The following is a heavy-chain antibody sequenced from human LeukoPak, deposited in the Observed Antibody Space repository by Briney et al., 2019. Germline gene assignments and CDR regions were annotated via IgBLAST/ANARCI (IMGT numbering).Heavy chain of an antibody. CDR2: IWYDGSNN. Sequence: GGSLRLSCAASGFTFSSYGMHWVRQAPGKGLEWVAAIWYDGSNNYYADSVKGRFTISRDNSKNTLYLQMNSLRAEDTAVYYCAKDLGYCTNGVCYRTNYFDYWGQGTLVTVSS. V-gene: IGHV3-33*06. J-gene: IGHJ4*02. CDR1: GFTFSSYG. D-gene: IGHD2-8*01. CDR3: AKDLGYCTNGVCYRTNYFDY.